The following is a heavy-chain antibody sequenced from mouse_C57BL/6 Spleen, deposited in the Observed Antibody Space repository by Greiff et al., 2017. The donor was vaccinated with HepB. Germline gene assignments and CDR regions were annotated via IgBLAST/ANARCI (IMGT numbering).Heavy chain of an antibody. J-gene: IGHJ2*01. V-gene: IGHV1-42*01. Sequence: VQLQQSGPELVKPGASVKISCKASGYSFTGYYMNWVKQSPEKSLEWIGEINPSTGGTTYNQKFKAKATLTVDKSSSTAYMQLKGLTSEDSAVYYCARSPVHYYFDYWGQGTTLTVSS. CDR2: INPSTGGT. CDR1: GYSFTGYY. CDR3: ARSPVHYYFDY.